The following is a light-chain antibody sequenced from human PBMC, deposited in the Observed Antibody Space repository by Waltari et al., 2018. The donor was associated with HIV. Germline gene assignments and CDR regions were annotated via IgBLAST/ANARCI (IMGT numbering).Light chain of an antibody. CDR2: EDS. CDR3: YSIDSSGNHRV. J-gene: IGLJ2*01. Sequence: SYELTQPPSVSVSPGQTARITCSGDALPKKSAYWYQQKSGQAPVLVIYEDSKRPSGIPEGCSGSSSGTMATLTSSGAQVDDEADYYCYSIDSSGNHRVFGGGTKLTVL. V-gene: IGLV3-10*01. CDR1: ALPKKS.